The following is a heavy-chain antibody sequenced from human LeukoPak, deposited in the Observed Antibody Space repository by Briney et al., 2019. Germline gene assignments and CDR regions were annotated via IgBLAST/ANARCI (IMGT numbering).Heavy chain of an antibody. Sequence: GGSLRLSCAASGFTFSSYAMSWVRQAPGKGLEWVSAISNSGGSTYYADSVKGQVTISADKSIRTGYLQWSSLKASDTAMYYCAASLWSGYYNYWGQGTLVTVSS. CDR2: ISNSGGST. D-gene: IGHD3-3*01. V-gene: IGHV3-23*01. J-gene: IGHJ4*02. CDR1: GFTFSSYA. CDR3: AASLWSGYYNY.